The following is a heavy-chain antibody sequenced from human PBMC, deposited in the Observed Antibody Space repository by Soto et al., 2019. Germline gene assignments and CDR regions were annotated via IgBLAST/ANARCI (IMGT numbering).Heavy chain of an antibody. V-gene: IGHV3-21*02. D-gene: IGHD6-13*01. CDR1: GFTFSNYT. CDR2: ITSGSSYI. J-gene: IGHJ4*02. CDR3: GRNLRGAAAGTGY. Sequence: EVQLVESGGGLVKPGGSLRLSCAASGFTFSNYTMNWVRQAPGKGLEWVSSITSGSSYIYYADSLKGRFTISRDNAKNSLYLQMNSLRAEDTAVYYCGRNLRGAAAGTGYWGQGTLFTVSS.